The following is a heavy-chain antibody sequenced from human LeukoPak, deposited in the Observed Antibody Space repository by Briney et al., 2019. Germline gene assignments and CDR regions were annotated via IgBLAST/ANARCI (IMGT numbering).Heavy chain of an antibody. CDR3: ADRRGY. J-gene: IGHJ4*02. CDR1: GASISGSGYY. Sequence: SETLSLTCAVSGASISGSGYYWGWIRQPPGKGLEWIGNIYSSGSTYYNASLQSRVTISVDTSKNQFSLKLSSVTAADTAVYYCADRRGYWGQGTLVTVSS. V-gene: IGHV4-39*07. D-gene: IGHD1-14*01. CDR2: IYSSGST.